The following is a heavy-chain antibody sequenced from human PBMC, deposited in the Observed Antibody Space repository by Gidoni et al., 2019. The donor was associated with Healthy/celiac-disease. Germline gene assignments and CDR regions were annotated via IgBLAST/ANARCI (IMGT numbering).Heavy chain of an antibody. Sequence: EVQLVESGGGLVQPGGSLRLSCAASGFTFSSYWMSWVRQAPGKGLEWVANIKQDGSEKYDVDSVKGRFTISRDNAKNSLYLQMNSLRAEDTAVYYCARSKVYGDYAYWGQGTLVTVSS. CDR1: GFTFSSYW. CDR3: ARSKVYGDYAY. J-gene: IGHJ4*02. CDR2: IKQDGSEK. D-gene: IGHD4-17*01. V-gene: IGHV3-7*04.